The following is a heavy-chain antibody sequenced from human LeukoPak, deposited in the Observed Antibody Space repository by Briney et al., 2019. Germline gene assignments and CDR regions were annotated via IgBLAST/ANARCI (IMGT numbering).Heavy chain of an antibody. J-gene: IGHJ4*02. CDR3: AKVRHYDSSGYFDY. CDR1: RFTFSSYA. D-gene: IGHD3-22*01. CDR2: ISGSGGST. V-gene: IGHV3-23*01. Sequence: PGGSLRLSCAASRFTFSSYAMSWVRQAPGKGLEWVSAISGSGGSTYYADSVKGRFTISRDNSKNTLYLQMNSLRAEDTAVYYCAKVRHYDSSGYFDYWGQGTLVTVSS.